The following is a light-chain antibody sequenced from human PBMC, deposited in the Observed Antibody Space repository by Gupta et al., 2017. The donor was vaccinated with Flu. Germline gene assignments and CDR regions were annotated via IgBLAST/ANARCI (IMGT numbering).Light chain of an antibody. J-gene: IGLJ2*01. CDR2: DAS. Sequence: TSGYDDGYNSVTWNQQHPGKAPIRIIYDASKCPSGVPDRFSGSKSGNTASLTVAGLQAEDEADYYCCSSGGGDTFIFGGGTKVTVL. CDR3: CSSGGGDTFI. V-gene: IGLV2-11*02. CDR1: SGYDDGYNS.